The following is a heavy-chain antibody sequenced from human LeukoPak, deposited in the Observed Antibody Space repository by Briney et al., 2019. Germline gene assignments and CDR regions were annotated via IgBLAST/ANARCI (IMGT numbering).Heavy chain of an antibody. J-gene: IGHJ4*02. Sequence: PGGSLRLSCAASGFTFSSYWMSWVRQAPGKGLEWVANIKQDGSEKYYVDSVKGRFTISRDNAKNSLYLQMNSLRAEDTAVYYCACIAALGARLRPFDYWGQGTLVTVPS. CDR3: ACIAALGARLRPFDY. CDR1: GFTFSSYW. V-gene: IGHV3-7*01. CDR2: IKQDGSEK. D-gene: IGHD6-13*01.